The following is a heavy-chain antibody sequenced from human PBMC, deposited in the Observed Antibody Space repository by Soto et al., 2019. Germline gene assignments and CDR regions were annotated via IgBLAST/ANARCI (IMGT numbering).Heavy chain of an antibody. CDR2: IKSKTDGGTT. V-gene: IGHV3-15*01. D-gene: IGHD3-10*01. CDR3: TTVMVRGAKYYYYGMDV. CDR1: GFTFSNAR. J-gene: IGHJ6*02. Sequence: EVQLVESGGGLVKPGGSLRLSCAASGFTFSNARMSWVRQAPGKGLEWVGRIKSKTDGGTTDYAAPVKGRFTISRDDSKNTLYLQMNSLKTEDTAVYYCTTVMVRGAKYYYYGMDVWGQGTTVTVSS.